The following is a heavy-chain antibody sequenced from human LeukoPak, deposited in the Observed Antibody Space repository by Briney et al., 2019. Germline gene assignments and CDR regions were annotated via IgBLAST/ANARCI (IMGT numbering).Heavy chain of an antibody. V-gene: IGHV1-2*06. D-gene: IGHD1-26*01. CDR2: INPNIGGT. Sequence: ASVKVSCKASGYTFTRYYMHWVRQAPGQALEWMGRINPNIGGTNNAQKFQGRVAMTRDRSMSTDYMELSRLRSDDTAVYYCAREVGATDYWGQGTLVTVSS. J-gene: IGHJ4*02. CDR3: AREVGATDY. CDR1: GYTFTRYY.